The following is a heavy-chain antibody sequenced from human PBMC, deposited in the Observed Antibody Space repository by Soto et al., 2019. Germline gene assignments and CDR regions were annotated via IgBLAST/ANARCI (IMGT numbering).Heavy chain of an antibody. D-gene: IGHD3-16*01. CDR1: GGSINNSSFY. CDR3: ARTLDYGHMDV. CDR2: IYYSGSA. Sequence: SETLSLTCTVSGGSINNSSFYWGWLRQHPGKRLEWIGNIYYSGSANYNPSLKSRLTISVDTSKNQFSLKLSSVTAADTAVYYCARTLDYGHMDVWGKGTTVTVSS. V-gene: IGHV4-61*05. J-gene: IGHJ6*03.